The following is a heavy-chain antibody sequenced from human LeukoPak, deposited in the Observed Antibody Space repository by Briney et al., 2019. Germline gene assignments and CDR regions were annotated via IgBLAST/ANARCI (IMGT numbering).Heavy chain of an antibody. Sequence: KPSETLSLTCTVSGGSISSYYWSWIRQPAGKGLEWIGRIYTSGSTNYNPSLKSRVTMSVDTSKNQFSLKLSSVTAADTAVYYCAREGPDYCSSTSCSYYMDVWGKGTTVTVSS. CDR2: IYTSGST. CDR3: AREGPDYCSSTSCSYYMDV. V-gene: IGHV4-4*07. D-gene: IGHD2-2*01. J-gene: IGHJ6*03. CDR1: GGSISSYY.